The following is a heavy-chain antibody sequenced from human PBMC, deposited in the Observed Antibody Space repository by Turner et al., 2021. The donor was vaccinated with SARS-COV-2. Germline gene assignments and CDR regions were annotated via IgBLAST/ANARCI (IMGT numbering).Heavy chain of an antibody. CDR1: GASIGCRRNY. J-gene: IGHJ5*02. Sequence: QLQLQESGPGLVKASETLSLTCTVSGASIGCRRNYWGWIRQPPGKGLGWIGSINYSGRTYYKSSLKSRVTISVDTSKNQVSLKLSTVTAADTAKYYCARHDSRITNIIVVPRNWFDPWGQGTLGTVSS. CDR3: ARHDSRITNIIVVPRNWFDP. V-gene: IGHV4-39*01. D-gene: IGHD3-22*01. CDR2: INYSGRT.